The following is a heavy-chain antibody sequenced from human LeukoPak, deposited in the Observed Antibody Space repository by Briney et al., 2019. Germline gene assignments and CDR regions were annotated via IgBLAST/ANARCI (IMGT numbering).Heavy chain of an antibody. Sequence: GGSLRLSCAASGFTFDCCGMHWVRQAPGKGLEWVAFIRNVGNDKYYADSVKGRFFISRDNSKNMLYLQINSLRADDTAVYYCARLVWSGSYYFDYWGQGTLVTVSS. CDR3: ARLVWSGSYYFDY. CDR1: GFTFDCCG. CDR2: IRNVGNDK. V-gene: IGHV3-30*02. J-gene: IGHJ4*02. D-gene: IGHD1-26*01.